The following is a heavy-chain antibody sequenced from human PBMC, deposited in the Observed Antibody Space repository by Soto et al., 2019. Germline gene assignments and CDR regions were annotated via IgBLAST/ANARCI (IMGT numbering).Heavy chain of an antibody. D-gene: IGHD2-15*01. CDR1: VCTFSHAW. V-gene: IGHV3-15*01. CDR3: CVVKRLDQYSTCRYWFEP. Sequence: GGSLRLSCAASVCTFSHAWMSWVRQSPGKWLEWVGRIKSKADGETKDYGAPVRGRFTISRDDAKDTLYLQMNSLRIEDTAVYYCCVVKRLDQYSTCRYWFEPWGPGTLVSVSS. CDR2: IKSKADGETK. J-gene: IGHJ5*02.